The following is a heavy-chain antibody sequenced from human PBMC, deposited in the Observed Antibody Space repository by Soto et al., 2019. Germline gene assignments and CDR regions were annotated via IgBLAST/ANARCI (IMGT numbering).Heavy chain of an antibody. Sequence: KLSCKASGYSFTSYGMHCRRQTPGQGLEWMGIINPSGGSTSYAQKFQGRVTMTRDTSTSTVYMELSSLRSEDTAVYYCARDPFLVATRDDYWGQGTLVTVSS. CDR1: GYSFTSYG. V-gene: IGHV1-46*01. D-gene: IGHD5-12*01. CDR3: ARDPFLVATRDDY. J-gene: IGHJ4*02. CDR2: INPSGGST.